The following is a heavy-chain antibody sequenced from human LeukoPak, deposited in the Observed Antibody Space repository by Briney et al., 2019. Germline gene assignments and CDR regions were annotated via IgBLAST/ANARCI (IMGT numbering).Heavy chain of an antibody. V-gene: IGHV4-34*01. CDR1: GGSFSGYY. Sequence: SETLSLTCAVYGGSFSGYYWSWIRQPPGKGLEWIGEINHSGSTNYNPSLKSRVTISVDTSKNQFSLKLSSVTAADTAVYYCARTPLYQNDFWSGYQGIYFDYWGQGTLVTVSS. D-gene: IGHD3-3*01. CDR2: INHSGST. CDR3: ARTPLYQNDFWSGYQGIYFDY. J-gene: IGHJ4*02.